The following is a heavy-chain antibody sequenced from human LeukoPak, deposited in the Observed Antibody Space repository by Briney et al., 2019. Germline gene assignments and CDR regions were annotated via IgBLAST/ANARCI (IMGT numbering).Heavy chain of an antibody. J-gene: IGHJ6*04. Sequence: GRPLRHSCAASGFTFSSYAMHWVRQAPGKGLEWVAVISYDGSNKYYADSVKGRFTISRDNSKNTLYLQMNSLRAEDTAVYYCARVAVTIYYYYYGMDVWGKGTTVTVSS. V-gene: IGHV3-30*04. CDR3: ARVAVTIYYYYYGMDV. CDR1: GFTFSSYA. D-gene: IGHD6-19*01. CDR2: ISYDGSNK.